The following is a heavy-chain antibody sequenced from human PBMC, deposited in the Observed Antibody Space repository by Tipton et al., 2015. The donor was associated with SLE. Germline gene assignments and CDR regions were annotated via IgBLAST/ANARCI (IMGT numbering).Heavy chain of an antibody. CDR1: SYSISSGYY. CDR2: IYYSGNT. J-gene: IGHJ4*02. D-gene: IGHD4-17*01. CDR3: ARIHPNNYGDYGPFDY. Sequence: TLSLTCTVSSYSISSGYYWGWIRQPPGKGLEWIGSIYHSGSIYYSGNTYYNPSLKSRVTISADTFKNQFSLKVTSVTAADTAVYFCARIHPNNYGDYGPFDYWGQGILVTVSS. V-gene: IGHV4-38-2*02.